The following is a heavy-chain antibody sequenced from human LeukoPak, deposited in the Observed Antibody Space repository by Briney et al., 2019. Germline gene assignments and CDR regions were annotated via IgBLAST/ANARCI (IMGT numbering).Heavy chain of an antibody. CDR2: IYYSGST. CDR3: ARDQRYDRRLDY. V-gene: IGHV4-31*03. D-gene: IGHD3-22*01. Sequence: PSETLSLTCTVSGGSISSGGYYWSWIRQHPGKGLEWIGHIYYSGSTYYNPSLKSRVTISVDTSKNQFSLKLSSVTAADTAVYYCARDQRYDRRLDYWGQGTLVTVSS. J-gene: IGHJ4*02. CDR1: GGSISSGGYY.